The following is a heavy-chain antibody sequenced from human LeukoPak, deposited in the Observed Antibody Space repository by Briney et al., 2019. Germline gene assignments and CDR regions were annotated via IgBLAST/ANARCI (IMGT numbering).Heavy chain of an antibody. Sequence: GGSLRLSCAASGFTFSSNWMTWVRQPPGKGLEWVANIKQDGSEQYYVDSVKGRFTISRDNAKNSLFLQMSSLRAEDTAVYYCARPSLLEYYYDSSGYWGNFDYWGQGTLVTVSS. CDR1: GFTFSSNW. CDR2: IKQDGSEQ. V-gene: IGHV3-7*01. CDR3: ARPSLLEYYYDSSGYWGNFDY. D-gene: IGHD3-22*01. J-gene: IGHJ4*02.